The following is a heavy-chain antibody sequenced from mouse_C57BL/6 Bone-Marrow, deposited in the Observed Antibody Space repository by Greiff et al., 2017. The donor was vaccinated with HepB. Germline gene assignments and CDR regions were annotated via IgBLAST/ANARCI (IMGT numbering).Heavy chain of an antibody. Sequence: VQLQQSGPELVKPGASVKITCKASGYTFTDYNMDWVKQSHGKSLEWIGDINPNNGGTIYNQKFKGKATLTVDKSSSTAYMELRSLTSEDTAVYYCARGGYPFAYWGQGTLVTVSA. V-gene: IGHV1-18*01. CDR1: GYTFTDYN. D-gene: IGHD2-2*01. J-gene: IGHJ3*01. CDR3: ARGGYPFAY. CDR2: INPNNGGT.